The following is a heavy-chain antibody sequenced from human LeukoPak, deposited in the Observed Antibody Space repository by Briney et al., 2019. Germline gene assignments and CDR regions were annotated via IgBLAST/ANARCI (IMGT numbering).Heavy chain of an antibody. CDR3: AKEGYFDSSGYYHRRCGY. CDR2: ITGNADTT. J-gene: IGHJ4*02. V-gene: IGHV3-23*01. CDR1: GFTFSSYA. Sequence: GGSLRLSCAASGFTFSSYAMSWVRQAPGKGLEWVSAITGNADTTYYADSVEGRFTISRDNSKNTLYLQMNSLRAEDTAVYYCAKEGYFDSSGYYHRRCGYWGQGTLVTVSS. D-gene: IGHD3-22*01.